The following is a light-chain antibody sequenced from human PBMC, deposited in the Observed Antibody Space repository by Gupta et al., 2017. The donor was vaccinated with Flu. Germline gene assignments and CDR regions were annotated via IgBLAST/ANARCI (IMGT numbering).Light chain of an antibody. CDR1: QNVPSNY. Sequence: ETVLTQSPGTLSVSPGERATLSCRASQNVPSNYLAWYQQKAGQAPRLLFFGASSRATGIPDRFRGSGSRTAFTLTISRVEPEDFAVYYCQQYGRTPWTVGRGTKVDVK. V-gene: IGKV3-20*01. J-gene: IGKJ1*01. CDR2: GAS. CDR3: QQYGRTPWT.